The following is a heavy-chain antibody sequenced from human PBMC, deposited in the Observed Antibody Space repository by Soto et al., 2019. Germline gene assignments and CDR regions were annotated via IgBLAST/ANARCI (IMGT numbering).Heavy chain of an antibody. D-gene: IGHD3-22*01. CDR2: VTSSSSSM. Sequence: GGSLRLSCAASGFTFNRYSMNWVRQAPGKGLEWVSSVTSSSSSMLYADSVKGRFTISRDDARDSLFLQMNSLRADDTAVYYCAREADFASSGYVLDYWGQGTLVTVSS. J-gene: IGHJ4*02. CDR3: AREADFASSGYVLDY. V-gene: IGHV3-21*01. CDR1: GFTFNRYS.